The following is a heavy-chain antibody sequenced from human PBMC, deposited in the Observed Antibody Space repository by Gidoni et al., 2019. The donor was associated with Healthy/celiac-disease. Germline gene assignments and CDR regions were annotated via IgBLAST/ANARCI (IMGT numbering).Heavy chain of an antibody. Sequence: EVQLVESGGGLVKPGGSLRLSCAASGFPFSSYRMNWVRQAPGKGLEWVSSISSSSSYIYYADSVKGRFTISRDNAKNSLYLQMNSLRAEDTAVYYCASSRGDRYYFDYWGQGTLVTVSS. J-gene: IGHJ4*02. D-gene: IGHD2-2*01. CDR3: ASSRGDRYYFDY. CDR1: GFPFSSYR. CDR2: ISSSSSYI. V-gene: IGHV3-21*01.